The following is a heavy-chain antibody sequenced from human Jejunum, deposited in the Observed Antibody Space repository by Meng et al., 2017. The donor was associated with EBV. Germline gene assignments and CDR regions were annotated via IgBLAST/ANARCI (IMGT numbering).Heavy chain of an antibody. CDR2: ICFSDYT. D-gene: IGHD4-17*01. V-gene: IGHV4-39*01. CDR3: AMGPDYAKSGY. J-gene: IGHJ4*02. CDR1: GGSISSRIYC. Sequence: LQLQDSGPGLVKPSETLSLTCTVSGGSISSRIYCWGWIRQPPGKGLEWIGSICFSDYTYHNPSLKSRVAISADTSKNQFSLSLASVTAADTAVYYCAMGPDYAKSGYWGQGTLVTVSS.